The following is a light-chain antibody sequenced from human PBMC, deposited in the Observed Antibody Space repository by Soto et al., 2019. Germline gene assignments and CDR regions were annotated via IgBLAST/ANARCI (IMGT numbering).Light chain of an antibody. V-gene: IGKV1-39*01. J-gene: IGKJ3*01. CDR3: QQSYSTRLA. CDR1: QSISSY. CDR2: AAS. Sequence: DIQMTQSPSSLSASVGDRVTITCRASQSISSYLNWYQQKPGKAPKLLIYAASSLRSGVPSRFSGSGSGTDFTLTISSLQPEDFATYYCQQSYSTRLAFGPGTKVDIK.